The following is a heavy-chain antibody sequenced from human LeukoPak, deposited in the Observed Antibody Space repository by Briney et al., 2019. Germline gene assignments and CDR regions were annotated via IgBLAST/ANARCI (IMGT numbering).Heavy chain of an antibody. CDR1: GGSISSGSYY. Sequence: SETLSLTCTVSGGSISSGSYYWSWIRQPPGKGLEWIGYIYYSGSTNYNPSLKSRVTISVDTSKNQFSLKLSSVTAADTAVYYCAREGGDILTGYYTFDYWGQGTLVTVSS. J-gene: IGHJ4*02. CDR2: IYYSGST. CDR3: AREGGDILTGYYTFDY. D-gene: IGHD3-9*01. V-gene: IGHV4-61*01.